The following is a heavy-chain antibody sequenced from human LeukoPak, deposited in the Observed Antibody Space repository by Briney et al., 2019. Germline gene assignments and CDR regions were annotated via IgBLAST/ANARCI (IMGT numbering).Heavy chain of an antibody. CDR2: IDPHGSET. J-gene: IGHJ4*03. D-gene: IGHD1-1*01. CDR1: GFSFSNYW. Sequence: PGGSLRLSCAASGFSFSNYWMSWVRQAPGKGLEWVANIDPHGSETQYVGSVKGRFTTSRDNAKNSLYVQMNSLRAEDTATYYCARIWYFGDNNWRYFDYWGQGTLVTVAS. CDR3: ARIWYFGDNNWRYFDY. V-gene: IGHV3-7*01.